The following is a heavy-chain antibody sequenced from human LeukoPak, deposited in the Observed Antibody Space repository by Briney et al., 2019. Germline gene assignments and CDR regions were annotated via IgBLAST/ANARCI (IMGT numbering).Heavy chain of an antibody. D-gene: IGHD4/OR15-4a*01. Sequence: ASVKVSCKASGYTFTSYDINWVRQATGQGLEWMGWMNPNSGNTGYAQKFQGRVTMTRNTSISTAYMELSSLRSEDTAVYYCARGINVFGAPVLDYWGQGTLVTVSS. V-gene: IGHV1-8*01. CDR3: ARGINVFGAPVLDY. J-gene: IGHJ4*02. CDR1: GYTFTSYD. CDR2: MNPNSGNT.